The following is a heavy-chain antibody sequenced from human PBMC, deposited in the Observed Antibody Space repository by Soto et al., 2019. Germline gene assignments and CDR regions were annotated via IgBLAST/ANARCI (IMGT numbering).Heavy chain of an antibody. Sequence: EASVKVSCKASGYTFTSYYMHWVRQAPGQGLEWMGIINPSGGSTSYAQKFQGRVTMTRDTSTSTVYMELSSLRSEDTAVYYCAREVLAAAGTRWLDPWGQGTLVTVSS. CDR3: AREVLAAAGTRWLDP. CDR1: GYTFTSYY. D-gene: IGHD6-13*01. V-gene: IGHV1-46*01. J-gene: IGHJ5*02. CDR2: INPSGGST.